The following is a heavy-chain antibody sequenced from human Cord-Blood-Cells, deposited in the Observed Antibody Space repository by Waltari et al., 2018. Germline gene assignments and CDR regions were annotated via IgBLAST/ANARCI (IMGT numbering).Heavy chain of an antibody. CDR3: ARADCSGGSCTREDAFDI. V-gene: IGHV4-39*01. Sequence: QLQLQESGPGLVKPSETLSLTCTVSGGSISSSSYYLGWIRQPPGKVLEWIGSIYYSGSTYYNPSLKSRVTISVDTSKNQFSLKLGSVTAADTAVYYCARADCSGGSCTREDAFDIWGQGTMVTVSS. J-gene: IGHJ3*02. D-gene: IGHD2-15*01. CDR2: IYYSGST. CDR1: GGSISSSSYY.